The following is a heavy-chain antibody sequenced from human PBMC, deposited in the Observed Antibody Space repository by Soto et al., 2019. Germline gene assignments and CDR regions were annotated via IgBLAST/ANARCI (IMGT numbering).Heavy chain of an antibody. D-gene: IGHD4-17*01. CDR1: GGSISNYY. CDR2: THYSGST. V-gene: IGHV4-59*01. Sequence: SETLSLTCTVSGGSISNYYWSWIRHPPGKKLEWIGYTHYSGSTNYNPSLKSRVTISLATSKNQFSLKLYSVTTADTAMYYCARLPWADYGGIFDPWGQGTLVTLSS. CDR3: ARLPWADYGGIFDP. J-gene: IGHJ5*02.